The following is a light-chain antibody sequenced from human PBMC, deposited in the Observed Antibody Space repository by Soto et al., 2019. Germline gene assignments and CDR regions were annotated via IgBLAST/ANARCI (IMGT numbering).Light chain of an antibody. CDR3: TSWTTSTTMI. Sequence: QSVLTQPASVSGSPGQSITISCTGTSSDIGAYNFVSWYQQLPGKAPKLMLYDVNIRPSGVSNRFSGSKSGNTASLTISGLQADDEADYYCTSWTTSTTMIFGGWT. J-gene: IGLJ2*01. CDR1: SSDIGAYNF. CDR2: DVN. V-gene: IGLV2-14*03.